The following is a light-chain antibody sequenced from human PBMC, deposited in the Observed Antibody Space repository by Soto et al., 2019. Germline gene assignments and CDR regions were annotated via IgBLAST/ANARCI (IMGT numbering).Light chain of an antibody. V-gene: IGLV1-40*01. CDR2: GNS. J-gene: IGLJ2*01. CDR1: SSNIGAGYN. Sequence: QSVLTQPPSVSGAPGQRVTISCTGSSSNIGAGYNVHWYQQLPGTAPKLLIYGNSNRPSVVPDRFSGSKSGTSDSLAITGLQAEDEADYYCQSYDTSLTVIFGGGTQLTVL. CDR3: QSYDTSLTVI.